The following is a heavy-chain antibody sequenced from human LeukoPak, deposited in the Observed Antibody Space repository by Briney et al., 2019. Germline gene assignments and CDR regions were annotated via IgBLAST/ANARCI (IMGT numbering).Heavy chain of an antibody. V-gene: IGHV3-21*01. CDR1: GFTFSSYT. J-gene: IGHJ4*02. CDR2: ISSTSAYI. D-gene: IGHD2-21*01. CDR3: ASNLWSTGY. Sequence: GGSLRLSCSASGFTFSSYTVDWVRQAPGKGLEWVSSISSTSAYIYYADTVKGRFTISRDNAKNSLYLQMNSLTAEDTAVYYCASNLWSTGYWGRGTLVTVSS.